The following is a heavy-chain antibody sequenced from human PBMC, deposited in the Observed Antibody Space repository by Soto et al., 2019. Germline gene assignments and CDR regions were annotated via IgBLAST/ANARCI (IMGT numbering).Heavy chain of an antibody. CDR2: INPGNGNT. D-gene: IGHD3-22*01. Sequence: DSVKVSCKASGYTFTSYGINWVRQAPGRGLEWMGWINPGNGNTKYSQQFQGRVIIDRDTSASTAYMELSSLRSEDTAVYYCARGGYFDSSNYLDYWGLGTLVTVSS. V-gene: IGHV1-3*01. CDR1: GYTFTSYG. CDR3: ARGGYFDSSNYLDY. J-gene: IGHJ4*02.